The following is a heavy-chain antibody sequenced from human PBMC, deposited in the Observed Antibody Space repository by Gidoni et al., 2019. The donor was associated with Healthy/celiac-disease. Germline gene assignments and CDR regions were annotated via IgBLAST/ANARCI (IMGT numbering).Heavy chain of an antibody. V-gene: IGHV1-18*01. CDR1: GYTFTTYG. D-gene: IGHD5-12*01. J-gene: IGHJ4*02. CDR2: ISVYNGNT. Sequence: QVQLVQSGAEVKKPGASVKVSFKASGYTFTTYGISWVRQAPGQGLEWMGWISVYNGNTNYAQKLQGRVTMTTDTSTSTAYMELRSLRSDDTAVYYCARVSTRVDIVATVDDYWGQGTLVTVSS. CDR3: ARVSTRVDIVATVDDY.